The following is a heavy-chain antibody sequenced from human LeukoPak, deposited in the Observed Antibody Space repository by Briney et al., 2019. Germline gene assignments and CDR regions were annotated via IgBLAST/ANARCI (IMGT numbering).Heavy chain of an antibody. V-gene: IGHV4-61*05. CDR1: GGSISSNSYY. CDR3: ARSLNSSPPFDY. Sequence: PSETLSLTCTVSGGSISSNSYYWGWIRQPPGKGLEWIGYIYYSGSTNYNPSLKSRVTISIDTSKNQFSLKLSSVTAADTAVYYCARSLNSSPPFDYWGQGTLVTVSS. D-gene: IGHD6-13*01. CDR2: IYYSGST. J-gene: IGHJ4*02.